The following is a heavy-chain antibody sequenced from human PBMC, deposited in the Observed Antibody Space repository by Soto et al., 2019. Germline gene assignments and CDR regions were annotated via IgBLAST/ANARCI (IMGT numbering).Heavy chain of an antibody. CDR1: GGSSTGYV. CDR3: ARGYGYFRQ. V-gene: IGHV4-34*01. CDR2: ISYSGRT. Sequence: KPSETLSLTCDVSGGSSTGYVCNWIRQSPGKGLEWIGEISYSGRTSYNPSLKPRVTVSVDTARTQFSLNLTSVTDADTAFYYCARGYGYFRQWGQGVLVTVSS. D-gene: IGHD3-22*01. J-gene: IGHJ4*02.